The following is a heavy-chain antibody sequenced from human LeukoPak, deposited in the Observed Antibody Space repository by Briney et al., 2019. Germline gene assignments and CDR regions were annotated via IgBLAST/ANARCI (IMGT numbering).Heavy chain of an antibody. CDR2: IYYSGST. J-gene: IGHJ5*02. CDR3: ARGIYSSSWYHWFDP. D-gene: IGHD6-13*01. CDR1: GGSISSSSYY. Sequence: SETLSLTCTVSGGSISSSSYYWGWIRQPPGKGLEWIGSIYYSGSTYYNPSLKSRVTISVDTSKNQFSLKLSSVTAADTAVYYCARGIYSSSWYHWFDPWGQGTLVTVSS. V-gene: IGHV4-39*07.